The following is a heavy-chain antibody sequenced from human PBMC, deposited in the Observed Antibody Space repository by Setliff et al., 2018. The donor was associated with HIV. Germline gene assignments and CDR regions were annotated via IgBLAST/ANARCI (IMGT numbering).Heavy chain of an antibody. CDR1: GYSFTSYG. D-gene: IGHD6-13*01. CDR3: ARVAYASLSSSWYLLDYYYYLDV. CDR2: ISPYNGNT. V-gene: IGHV1-18*01. J-gene: IGHJ6*03. Sequence: ASVKVSCKASGYSFTSYGISWVRQAPGQGLEWKGWISPYNGNTNYAQKLQGRITVTTDTSTNTAYMELRTLRSDDTAVYYCARVAYASLSSSWYLLDYYYYLDVWGKGTTVTVSS.